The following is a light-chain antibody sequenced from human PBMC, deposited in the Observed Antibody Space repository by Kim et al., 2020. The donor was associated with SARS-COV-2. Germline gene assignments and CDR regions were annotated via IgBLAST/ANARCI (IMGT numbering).Light chain of an antibody. V-gene: IGLV1-40*01. CDR1: SSNIGAGFD. J-gene: IGLJ3*02. Sequence: QSVLTQPPSVSGAPGQTVTISCTGNSSNIGAGFDVHWYQKFPGVAPKLLIYGNINRPSGVPDRFSGAKAGASASLSITGLHPEDEADYYCQSYGSGLSDLEFGGGTQLTVL. CDR3: QSYGSGLSDLE. CDR2: GNI.